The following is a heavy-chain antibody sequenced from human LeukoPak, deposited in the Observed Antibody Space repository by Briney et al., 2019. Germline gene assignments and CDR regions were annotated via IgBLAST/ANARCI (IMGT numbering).Heavy chain of an antibody. J-gene: IGHJ6*02. V-gene: IGHV3-48*01. CDR3: ARDPAFWSGYSYYYGMDV. CDR2: ITSSSTTM. Sequence: GGSLRLSCAASGFTFSTYSMNWVRQAPGKGLEWVSYITSSSTTMYYTDSVKGRFTISRDNAKNSLYLQMNSLRAEDTAVYYCARDPAFWSGYSYYYGMDVWGQGTTVTVSS. D-gene: IGHD3-3*01. CDR1: GFTFSTYS.